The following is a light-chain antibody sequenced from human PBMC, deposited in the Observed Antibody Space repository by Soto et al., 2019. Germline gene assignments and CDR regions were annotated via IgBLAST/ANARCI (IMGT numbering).Light chain of an antibody. CDR3: SSYAGSNNGV. V-gene: IGLV2-8*01. CDR2: GVT. Sequence: QSALTQPPSASGSPGQSVTISCTGTSSDVGGYNYVSWYQQHPGKAPKVMIYGVTKRPSGVPDRFSGSKSGNTASLTVSGLQAEDEADYYCSSYAGSNNGVFGGGTKLTVL. CDR1: SSDVGGYNY. J-gene: IGLJ3*02.